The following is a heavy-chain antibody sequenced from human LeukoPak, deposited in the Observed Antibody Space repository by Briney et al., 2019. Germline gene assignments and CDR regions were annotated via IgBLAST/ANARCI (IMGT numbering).Heavy chain of an antibody. Sequence: PSETLSLTCTVSGGSISSSSYYWGWIRQPPGKGLEWIGSIYYSGSTNYNPSLKSRVTISVDTPKNQFSLKLSSVTAADTAVYYCARAARGPNYDILTAPSYYYYMDVWGKGTTVTVSS. CDR1: GGSISSSSYY. CDR2: IYYSGST. CDR3: ARAARGPNYDILTAPSYYYYMDV. J-gene: IGHJ6*03. V-gene: IGHV4-39*07. D-gene: IGHD3-9*01.